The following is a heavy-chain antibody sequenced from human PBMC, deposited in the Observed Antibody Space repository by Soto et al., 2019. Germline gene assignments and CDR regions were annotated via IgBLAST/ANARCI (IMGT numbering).Heavy chain of an antibody. Sequence: QVQLVESGGGVVQPGRSPRLSCAASGFTFSSYAMHWVRQAPGKGLEWVAVISYDGSNKYYADSVKGRFTISRDNSKNTLYLQMNSLRAEDTAVYYCARDRSLGYCSGGSCYQGWFDPWGQGTLVTVSS. CDR3: ARDRSLGYCSGGSCYQGWFDP. J-gene: IGHJ5*02. D-gene: IGHD2-15*01. CDR2: ISYDGSNK. CDR1: GFTFSSYA. V-gene: IGHV3-30-3*01.